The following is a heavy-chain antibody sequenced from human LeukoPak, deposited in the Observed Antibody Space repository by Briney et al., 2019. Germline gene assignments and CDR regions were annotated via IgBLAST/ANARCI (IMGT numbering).Heavy chain of an antibody. D-gene: IGHD7-27*01. V-gene: IGHV3-21*01. CDR1: GFTFSSYS. CDR3: ARDGSAYTGDFDY. Sequence: GGSLRLSCAASGFTFSSYSMNWVRQAPGKGLEWVSSISSSSSYIYYADSVKGRFTISRDNAKNSLYLQMNSLRAEDTAVYYCARDGSAYTGDFDYWGQGTLVTVS. J-gene: IGHJ4*02. CDR2: ISSSSSYI.